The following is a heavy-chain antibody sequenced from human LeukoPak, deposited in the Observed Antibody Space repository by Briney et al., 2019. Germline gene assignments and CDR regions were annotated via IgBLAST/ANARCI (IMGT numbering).Heavy chain of an antibody. D-gene: IGHD3-9*01. CDR3: AKGTILTGFRSDPNYFDY. CDR1: GFTFSSYA. CDR2: ISRSGGST. J-gene: IGHJ4*02. V-gene: IGHV3-23*01. Sequence: PGGSMRLSCAASGFTFSSYAMSWVRQAPGKGLEWVSAISRSGGSTYYADSVKGRFTISRDNSKNTLYLQMNSLRAEDTAVYYCAKGTILTGFRSDPNYFDYWGQGTLVTVSS.